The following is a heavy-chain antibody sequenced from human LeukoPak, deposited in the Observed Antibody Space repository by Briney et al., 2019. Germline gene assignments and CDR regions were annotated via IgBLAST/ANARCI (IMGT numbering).Heavy chain of an antibody. D-gene: IGHD5-24*01. CDR3: AKTIPYWYFDL. Sequence: PGGSLRLSCAASGFTVSTNYMNWVRQAPGKGLEWVSVFYSDGSRYYADSVKGRLTISRDNSKNTLYFQMNSLRAEDTAVYYCAKTIPYWYFDLWGHGTLVTVSS. CDR1: GFTVSTNY. J-gene: IGHJ2*01. CDR2: FYSDGSR. V-gene: IGHV3-53*01.